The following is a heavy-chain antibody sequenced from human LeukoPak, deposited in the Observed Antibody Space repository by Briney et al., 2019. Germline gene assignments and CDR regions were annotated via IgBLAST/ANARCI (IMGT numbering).Heavy chain of an antibody. V-gene: IGHV3-23*01. D-gene: IGHD3-10*01. CDR1: GFTVSSNY. CDR2: VSGSGGRT. Sequence: GGFLRLSCAASGFTVSSNYMSWVRQSPGKGLEWVSRVSGSGGRTYYADSVKGRFTISRDNSKNTLSLQMNNLRADDTAVYYCAKSYASGSFYDYWGQGTLVTVSS. J-gene: IGHJ4*02. CDR3: AKSYASGSFYDY.